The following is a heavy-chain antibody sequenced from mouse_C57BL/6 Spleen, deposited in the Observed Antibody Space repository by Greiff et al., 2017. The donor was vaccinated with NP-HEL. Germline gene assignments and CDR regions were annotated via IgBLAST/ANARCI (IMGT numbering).Heavy chain of an antibody. D-gene: IGHD1-1*01. V-gene: IGHV5-6*01. CDR3: ARDYGSSHWYFDV. J-gene: IGHJ1*03. Sequence: EVQGVESGGDLVKPGGSLKLSCAASGFTFSSYGMSWVRQTPDKRLEWVATISSGGSYTYYPDSVKGRFTISRDNAKNTLYLQMSSLKSEDTAMYYCARDYGSSHWYFDVWGTGTTVTVSS. CDR2: ISSGGSYT. CDR1: GFTFSSYG.